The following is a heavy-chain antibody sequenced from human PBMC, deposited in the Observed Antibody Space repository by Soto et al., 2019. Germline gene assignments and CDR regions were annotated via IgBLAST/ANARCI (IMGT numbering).Heavy chain of an antibody. D-gene: IGHD3-9*01. CDR2: ISGSGGST. CDR3: AKESPILTGESRPHDY. J-gene: IGHJ4*02. CDR1: GFTFSSYA. V-gene: IGHV3-23*01. Sequence: EVQLLESGGGLVQPGGSLRLSCAASGFTFSSYAMSWVRQAPGKGLEWISAISGSGGSTYYADSVKGRFTISRDNSKNTLYLQMNSLRAEDTAVYYCAKESPILTGESRPHDYWGQGTLVTVSS.